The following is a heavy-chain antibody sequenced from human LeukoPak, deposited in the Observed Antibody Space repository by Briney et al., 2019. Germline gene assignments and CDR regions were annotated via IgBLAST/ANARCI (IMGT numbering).Heavy chain of an antibody. CDR1: GGTFRSYA. CDR3: ARGAYYDILTGYLDY. CDR2: IIPIFGTA. V-gene: IGHV1-69*13. J-gene: IGHJ4*02. D-gene: IGHD3-9*01. Sequence: ASVKVSCNASGGTFRSYAISWVRQAPGQGLEWMGGIIPIFGTANYAQKFQGRVTITADESTSTAYMELSSLRSEDTAVYYCARGAYYDILTGYLDYWGQGTLVTVSS.